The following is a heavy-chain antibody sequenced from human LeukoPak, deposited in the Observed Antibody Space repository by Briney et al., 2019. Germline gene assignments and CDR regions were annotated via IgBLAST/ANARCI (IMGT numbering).Heavy chain of an antibody. CDR2: ISYDGSNK. CDR3: AKFSPYGGNSF. D-gene: IGHD4-23*01. Sequence: GGSLRLSCAASGFTFSSYGMHWVRQAPGKGLKWVAVISYDGSNKYYADSVKGRFTISRDNSKNTLFLQMNSLRAEDTALYYCAKFSPYGGNSFWGQGTLVTVSS. CDR1: GFTFSSYG. V-gene: IGHV3-30*18. J-gene: IGHJ4*02.